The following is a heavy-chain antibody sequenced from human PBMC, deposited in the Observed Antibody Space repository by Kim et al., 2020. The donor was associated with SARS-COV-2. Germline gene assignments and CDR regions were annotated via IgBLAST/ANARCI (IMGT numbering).Heavy chain of an antibody. V-gene: IGHV4-31*03. Sequence: TLSLTCTVSGGSISSDGYYWSWIRQHPGKGLEWIGYIYYSGSTYYNPSLKSRITISVDTSKNQFSLKLSSVTAADTAVYFCPREITIFGVVRAFDIWG. CDR3: PREITIFGVVRAFDI. CDR2: IYYSGST. J-gene: IGHJ3*02. D-gene: IGHD3-3*01. CDR1: GGSISSDGYY.